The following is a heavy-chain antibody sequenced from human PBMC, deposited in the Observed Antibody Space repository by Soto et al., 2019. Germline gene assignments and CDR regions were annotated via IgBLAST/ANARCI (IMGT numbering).Heavy chain of an antibody. D-gene: IGHD2-15*01. Sequence: PGGSLRLSCAASGFTFSSYAMSWVRQAPGKGLEWVSAISGSGGSTYYADSVKGRFTISRDNSKNTLYLQMNSLRAEDTAVYYCAKELVVVAATYYWYFDLWGRGTLVTVSS. CDR2: ISGSGGST. J-gene: IGHJ2*01. V-gene: IGHV3-23*01. CDR3: AKELVVVAATYYWYFDL. CDR1: GFTFSSYA.